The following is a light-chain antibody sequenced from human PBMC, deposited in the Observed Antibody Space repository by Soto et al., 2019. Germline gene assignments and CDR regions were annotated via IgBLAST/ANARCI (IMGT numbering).Light chain of an antibody. CDR3: SSYAGSNNYV. CDR1: SSDVGGYNY. V-gene: IGLV2-8*01. Sequence: QSVLTQPPSASWAPGQTVTSSCTGPSSDVGGYNYHSWYQQHPGKAPKLMIDEVSKRPSGVPDSFSGSKSGNTASLTVSGLQAEDEADYYCSSYAGSNNYVFGPGTKLTVL. J-gene: IGLJ1*01. CDR2: EVS.